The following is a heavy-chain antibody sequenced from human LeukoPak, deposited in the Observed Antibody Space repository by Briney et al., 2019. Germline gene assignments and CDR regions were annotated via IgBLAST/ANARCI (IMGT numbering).Heavy chain of an antibody. CDR1: GYTFTSYY. J-gene: IGHJ4*02. CDR2: INPNSGGT. CDR3: ARDDTFDYVWGSYRYLDY. V-gene: IGHV1-2*02. Sequence: ASVKVSCKASGYTFTSYYMHWVRQAPGQGLEWMGWINPNSGGTNYAQKFQGRVTMTRDTSISTAYMELSRLRSDDTAVYYCARDDTFDYVWGSYRYLDYWGQGTLVTVSS. D-gene: IGHD3-16*02.